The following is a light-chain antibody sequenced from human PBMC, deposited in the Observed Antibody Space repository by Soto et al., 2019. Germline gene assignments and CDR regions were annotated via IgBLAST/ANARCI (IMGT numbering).Light chain of an antibody. J-gene: IGKJ1*01. Sequence: EIVLTQSPGTLSLSPGERATLSCRASQSVSNNYLAWYQQKPGQAPRLLIYGASNRATGIPDRFSGSGSGTVFTLTISRLEPEDVAVYYCQQYGSSGTFGQGTKVDIK. CDR3: QQYGSSGT. CDR1: QSVSNNY. CDR2: GAS. V-gene: IGKV3-20*01.